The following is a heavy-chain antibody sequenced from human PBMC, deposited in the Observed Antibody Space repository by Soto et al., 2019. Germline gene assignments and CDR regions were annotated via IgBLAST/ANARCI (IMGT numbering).Heavy chain of an antibody. CDR3: ARDGRKELWAEGLNAMDV. CDR2: ISAYNGQT. CDR1: AYSYTSYG. D-gene: IGHD3-16*01. J-gene: IGHJ6*02. V-gene: IGHV1-18*01. Sequence: QVQLVQSGPEVKKPGASVNVSCKASAYSYTSYGISWVRQAPGQGLEWMGWISAYNGQTNYAQKFRGRVTFTTDAXTXTXFMQLRSLRSDDTAMYYCARDGRKELWAEGLNAMDVWGQGTTVTV.